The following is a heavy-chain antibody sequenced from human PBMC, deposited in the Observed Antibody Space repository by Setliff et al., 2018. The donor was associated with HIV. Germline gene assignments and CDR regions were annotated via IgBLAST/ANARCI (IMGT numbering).Heavy chain of an antibody. J-gene: IGHJ4*02. D-gene: IGHD5-12*01. CDR1: GGSFGGYY. CDR2: INHHKHT. CDR3: ARQGDGYNLYHVYYFDY. V-gene: IGHV4-34*01. Sequence: SETLSLTCVVYGGSFGGYYWSWIRQPPGKGLEWIGEINHHKHTNYNPSLKSCVTMSVDTSKNQFSLKLSSVTAADTAVYYCARQGDGYNLYHVYYFDYWGQGTLVTVSS.